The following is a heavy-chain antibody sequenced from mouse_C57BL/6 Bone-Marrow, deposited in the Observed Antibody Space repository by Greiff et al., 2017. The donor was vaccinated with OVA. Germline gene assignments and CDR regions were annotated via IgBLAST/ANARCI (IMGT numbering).Heavy chain of an antibody. V-gene: IGHV2-9*01. CDR1: GFSLTSYG. D-gene: IGHD1-1*01. CDR3: AKREGSSPYYAMDY. J-gene: IGHJ4*01. Sequence: VKVVESGPGLVAPSQSLSITCTVSGFSLTSYGVDWVRQPPGKGLEWLGVIWGGGSTNYNSALMSRLSISKDNSKSQVFLKMNSLQTDDTAMYYCAKREGSSPYYAMDYWGQGTSVTVSS. CDR2: IWGGGST.